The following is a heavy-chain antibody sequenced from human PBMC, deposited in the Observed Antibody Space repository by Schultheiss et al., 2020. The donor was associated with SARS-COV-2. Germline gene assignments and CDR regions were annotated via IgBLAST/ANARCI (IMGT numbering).Heavy chain of an antibody. CDR1: GDSVSSNSAA. Sequence: SQTLSLTCAISGDSVSSNSAAWNWIRQSPSRGLEWLGRTYYRSKWYNDYAVSVKSRITINPDTSKNQFSLQLNSVTPEDTAVYYCAREYYYDGSGYTDFDFWGQGTLVTVSS. CDR3: AREYYYDGSGYTDFDF. V-gene: IGHV6-1*01. D-gene: IGHD3-22*01. CDR2: TYYRSKWYN. J-gene: IGHJ4*02.